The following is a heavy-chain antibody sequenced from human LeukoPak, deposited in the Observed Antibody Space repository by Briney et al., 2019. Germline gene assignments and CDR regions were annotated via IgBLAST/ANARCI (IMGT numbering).Heavy chain of an antibody. D-gene: IGHD3-22*01. J-gene: IGHJ5*02. CDR3: AKVKSSLRVVGA. V-gene: IGHV3-23*01. CDR2: ISAIGDIT. CDR1: GFIFRSSS. Sequence: TGGSLRLSCAASGFIFRSSSMSWVRQAPGKGLEWVSSISAIGDITHYAGSVQGRFTISRDNSGNTLYVQMNSLSVDDTAVYYCAKVKSSLRVVGAWGQGTLVTVSS.